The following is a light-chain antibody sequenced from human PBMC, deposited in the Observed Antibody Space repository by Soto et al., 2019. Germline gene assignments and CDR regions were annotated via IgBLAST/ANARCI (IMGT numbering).Light chain of an antibody. CDR2: KAS. Sequence: DIQMTQSPSTLSASVGDRVIITCRASQSINNWLAWYQQKPGKAPKLLIYKASSLETGVPSRFSGSGSGTEFTLTISSLQPDDFATYYCQQYNSYPLTFGGGTKVDI. J-gene: IGKJ4*01. CDR1: QSINNW. V-gene: IGKV1-5*03. CDR3: QQYNSYPLT.